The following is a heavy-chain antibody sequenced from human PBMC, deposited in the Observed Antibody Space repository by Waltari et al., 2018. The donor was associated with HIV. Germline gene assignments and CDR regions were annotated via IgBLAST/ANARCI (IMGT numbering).Heavy chain of an antibody. D-gene: IGHD3-3*01. V-gene: IGHV3-23*01. CDR3: AKSGWAVTIFGVDLGYFDY. J-gene: IGHJ4*02. CDR1: GFTFSSYA. CDR2: ISGRGGST. Sequence: EVQLLESGGGLVQPGGSLRLSCAASGFTFSSYAMSWVRQAPGKGLEWVSAISGRGGSTYYEDSVKGRFTISRDNSKNTLYLQMNSLRAEDTAVYYCAKSGWAVTIFGVDLGYFDYWGQGTLVTVSS.